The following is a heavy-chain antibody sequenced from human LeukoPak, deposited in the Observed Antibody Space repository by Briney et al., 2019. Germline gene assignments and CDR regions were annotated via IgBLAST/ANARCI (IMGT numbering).Heavy chain of an antibody. D-gene: IGHD3-10*01. Sequence: SETLSLTCSVYGGSFSRNYWNWIRQPPGKGLEWIGEINPSGNTNYNPSLKSRVTISVDTSTDQFSLKLSSVTAADTAVYYCAGPSGTVPYYRYYYMDVWGKGTTVTVSS. CDR1: GGSFSRNY. CDR2: INPSGNT. J-gene: IGHJ6*03. V-gene: IGHV4-34*01. CDR3: AGPSGTVPYYRYYYMDV.